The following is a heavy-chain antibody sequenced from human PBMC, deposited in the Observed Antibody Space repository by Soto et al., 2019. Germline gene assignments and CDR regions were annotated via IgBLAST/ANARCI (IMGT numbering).Heavy chain of an antibody. CDR1: GFTFSSYA. D-gene: IGHD6-13*01. V-gene: IGHV3-23*01. Sequence: PVGSLRLSCAASGFTFSSYAMSWVRQAPGKGLEWVSAISGSGGSTYYADSVKGRFTISRDNSKNTLYLQMNSLRAEDTAVYYCAKGPIAAAASYYFDYWGQGTLVTVSS. J-gene: IGHJ4*02. CDR3: AKGPIAAAASYYFDY. CDR2: ISGSGGST.